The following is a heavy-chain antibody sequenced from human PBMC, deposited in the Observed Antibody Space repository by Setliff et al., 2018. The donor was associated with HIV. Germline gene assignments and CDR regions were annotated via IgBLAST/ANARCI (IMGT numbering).Heavy chain of an antibody. CDR2: IIPLFATS. CDR1: GGTFNSYG. D-gene: IGHD3-22*01. V-gene: IGHV1-69*13. CDR3: ARDNYYDSSGAIGY. Sequence: GASVKVSCKASGGTFNSYGISWVRQAPGQGLEWMGGIIPLFATSNSAQKFQGRVTIIADESTSTAYMELSGLRSDDTAVYFCARDNYYDSSGAIGYWGQGTLVTVSS. J-gene: IGHJ4*02.